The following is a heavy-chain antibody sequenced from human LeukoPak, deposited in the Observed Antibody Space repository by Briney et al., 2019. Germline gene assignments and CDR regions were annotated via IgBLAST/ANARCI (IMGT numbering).Heavy chain of an antibody. Sequence: ASMKVSCKASGYTFTNYYMHWVRQAPGQGLEWMGIINPGGGSTSYAQKFQGRVTMTRDTSTSTVYMELSSLRSEDTAVYYCARAQAWDSSDPNWFDPWGQGTLVTVSS. J-gene: IGHJ5*02. CDR1: GYTFTNYY. CDR2: INPGGGST. D-gene: IGHD3-22*01. CDR3: ARAQAWDSSDPNWFDP. V-gene: IGHV1-46*01.